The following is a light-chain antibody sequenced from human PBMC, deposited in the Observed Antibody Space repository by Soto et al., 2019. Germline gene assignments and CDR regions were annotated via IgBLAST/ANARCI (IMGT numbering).Light chain of an antibody. Sequence: QSVLTQPPSVSAAPGQKVTISCSGSSSNIGNNYVSWYQQLPGTAPKPLIYDNNKRPSGIPDRFSGSKSGTSATLGITGLQTGDEADYYCGTWDSSLSAAVFGTGTKLTVL. V-gene: IGLV1-51*01. CDR2: DNN. CDR1: SSNIGNNY. J-gene: IGLJ1*01. CDR3: GTWDSSLSAAV.